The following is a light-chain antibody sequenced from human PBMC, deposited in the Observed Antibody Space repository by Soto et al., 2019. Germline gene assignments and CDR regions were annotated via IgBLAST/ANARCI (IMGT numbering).Light chain of an antibody. CDR1: SSDIGGYNY. V-gene: IGLV2-14*01. CDR3: SSYTGSSSLVM. CDR2: EVS. Sequence: QSALTQPASVSGSPGQSITISCTGSSSDIGGYNYVSWYQQHPGKAPKVMIYEVSSRPSGVSNRFSGSKSDNTASLTISGLQVEAEADYYCSSYTGSSSLVMFGVGTKLTVL. J-gene: IGLJ3*02.